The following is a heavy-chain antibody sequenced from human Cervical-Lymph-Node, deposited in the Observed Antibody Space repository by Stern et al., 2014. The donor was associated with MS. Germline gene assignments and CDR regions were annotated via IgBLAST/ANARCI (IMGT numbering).Heavy chain of an antibody. V-gene: IGHV1-69*01. CDR3: ARGPPGLERLDY. Sequence: VHLVESGAEVKKPGSSVKVSCKASGGTFSSYAISWVRQAPGQGLERMGGIIPIFGTANYAQKFQGRVTITADESTSTAYMELSSLRSEDTAVYYCARGPPGLERLDYWGQGTLVTVSS. CDR1: GGTFSSYA. D-gene: IGHD1-1*01. CDR2: IIPIFGTA. J-gene: IGHJ4*02.